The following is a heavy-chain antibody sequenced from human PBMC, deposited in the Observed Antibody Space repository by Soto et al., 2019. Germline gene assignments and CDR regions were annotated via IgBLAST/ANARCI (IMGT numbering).Heavy chain of an antibody. J-gene: IGHJ6*02. CDR2: MNPNSGNT. D-gene: IGHD2-15*01. V-gene: IGHV1-8*01. Sequence: ASVKVSCKASGYTFTSYDINWVRQATGQGLEWMGWMNPNSGNTGYAQKFQERVTITTDESTSTAYMELSSLRSEDTAVYYCAREGRAIVVVVAATPEVMDYYYGMDVWGQGTTVTVSS. CDR3: AREGRAIVVVVAATPEVMDYYYGMDV. CDR1: GYTFTSYD.